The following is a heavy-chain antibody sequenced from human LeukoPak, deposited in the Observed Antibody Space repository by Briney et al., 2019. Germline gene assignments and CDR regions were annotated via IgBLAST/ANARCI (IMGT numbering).Heavy chain of an antibody. CDR1: GGTFSSYA. CDR2: IIPIFGTA. Sequence: GASVKVSCKASGGTFSSYAISWVRQAPGQGLEWMGGIIPIFGTANYAQKFQGRVTITADESTSTAYMELSSLRSEDTAVYYCASRYCSGGSCYSFSWFDPWGQGTLVTVSS. V-gene: IGHV1-69*13. D-gene: IGHD2-15*01. CDR3: ASRYCSGGSCYSFSWFDP. J-gene: IGHJ5*02.